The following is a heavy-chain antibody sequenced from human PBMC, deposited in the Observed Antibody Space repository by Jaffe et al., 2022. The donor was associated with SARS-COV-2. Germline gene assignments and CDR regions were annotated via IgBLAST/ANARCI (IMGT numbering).Heavy chain of an antibody. V-gene: IGHV3-49*03. D-gene: IGHD1-1*01. J-gene: IGHJ5*01. CDR2: IRSKTYGGKT. CDR3: AREGGNDFDVYYFFRS. CDR1: GFNFGDHA. Sequence: EVQLVESGGGLVQPGRSLRLSCAISGFNFGDHAMAWFRQPPGKGLEWVGFIRSKTYGGKTEYAASVRGRFSISRDDSKSVAYLHMNSLGNEDTAVYYCAREGGNDFDVYYFFRSWGQGTLVTVSS.